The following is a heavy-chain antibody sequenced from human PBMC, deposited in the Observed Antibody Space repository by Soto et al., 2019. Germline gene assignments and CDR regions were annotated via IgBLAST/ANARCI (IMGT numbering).Heavy chain of an antibody. J-gene: IGHJ3*02. V-gene: IGHV4-31*03. CDR1: GGSISSGGYY. D-gene: IGHD3-3*01. CDR2: IYYSGST. CDR3: ARVGYYDFWSGYSPDAFDI. Sequence: TSETLSLTCTVSGGSISSGGYYWSWIRQHPGKGLEWIGYIYYSGSTYYNPSLKSRVTISVDTSKNQFSLKLSSVTAADTAVYYCARVGYYDFWSGYSPDAFDIWGQGTMVTVSS.